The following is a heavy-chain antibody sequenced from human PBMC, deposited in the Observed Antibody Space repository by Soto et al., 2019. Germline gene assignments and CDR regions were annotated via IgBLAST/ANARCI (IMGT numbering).Heavy chain of an antibody. CDR3: AMEGSSYYYGMDV. D-gene: IGHD3-3*01. V-gene: IGHV5-51*01. CDR2: IYPGDSDT. Sequence: GESLKISCKGSGYSFTSYWIGWVRQMPGKGLECMGIIYPGDSDTRYSPSFQGQVTISADKSISTAYLQWSSLKASDTAMYYCAMEGSSYYYGMDVWGQGTTVTVSS. CDR1: GYSFTSYW. J-gene: IGHJ6*02.